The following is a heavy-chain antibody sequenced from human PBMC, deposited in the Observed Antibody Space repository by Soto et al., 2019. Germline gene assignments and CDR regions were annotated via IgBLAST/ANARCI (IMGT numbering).Heavy chain of an antibody. V-gene: IGHV3-48*03. CDR3: TRAAWFPYLSFY. CDR1: GFTFSRFA. J-gene: IGHJ4*02. D-gene: IGHD3-10*01. CDR2: ISSSGSTA. Sequence: QSGGPLRLSCAASGFTFSRFALHWVRQAPGKGLEWISYISSSGSTAYYASSVEGRFTISRDNANNSVYPQMDSLRAEDTALYYCTRAAWFPYLSFYWGQGALVTVSS.